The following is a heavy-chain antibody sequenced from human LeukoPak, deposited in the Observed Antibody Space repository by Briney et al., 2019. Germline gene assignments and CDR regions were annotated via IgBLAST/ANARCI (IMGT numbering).Heavy chain of an antibody. CDR1: GFTFNTYT. J-gene: IGHJ4*02. V-gene: IGHV3-48*01. CDR3: AIGSTYYEISGQVPFDY. Sequence: GRSLRLSCAASGFTFNTYTMNWVRQAPGKGLEWVSYISGSSGIIDYADSVRGRFTISRDNAKNSLYLQMNGLRAEDTAVYYCAIGSTYYEISGQVPFDYWGQGTLVTVSS. CDR2: ISGSSGII. D-gene: IGHD3-22*01.